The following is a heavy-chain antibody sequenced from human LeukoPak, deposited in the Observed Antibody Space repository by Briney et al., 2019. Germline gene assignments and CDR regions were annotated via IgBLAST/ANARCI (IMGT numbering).Heavy chain of an antibody. CDR3: ARNRGSSWGSWFDP. Sequence: GESLKISCKGFGYSFTSYWIGWVRQMPRKGLEWMGIIYPGDSDTRYSPSFQGQVTISADKSISTAYPRWSSLKASDTAMYYCARNRGSSWGSWFDPWGQGTLVTVSS. J-gene: IGHJ5*02. CDR1: GYSFTSYW. V-gene: IGHV5-51*01. D-gene: IGHD6-13*01. CDR2: IYPGDSDT.